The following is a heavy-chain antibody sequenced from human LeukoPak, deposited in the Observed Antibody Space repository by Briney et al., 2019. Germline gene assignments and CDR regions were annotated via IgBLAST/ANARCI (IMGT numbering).Heavy chain of an antibody. D-gene: IGHD6-13*01. CDR3: ARGYLNSSSRSEGAFDI. Sequence: ASVKVSCKASGGTFSSYAISWVRQAPGQGLEWMGRIIPILGIANYAQKFQGRVTITADKSTSTAYMELSSLRSEDTAVYYCARGYLNSSSRSEGAFDIWGQGTMVTVSS. CDR1: GGTFSSYA. CDR2: IIPILGIA. J-gene: IGHJ3*02. V-gene: IGHV1-69*10.